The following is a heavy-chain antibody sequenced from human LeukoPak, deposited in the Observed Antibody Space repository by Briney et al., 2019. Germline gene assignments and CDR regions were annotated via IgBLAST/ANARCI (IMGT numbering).Heavy chain of an antibody. CDR2: IIPILGIA. V-gene: IGHV1-69*04. CDR3: ATGANSQPFDY. CDR1: GGTFSSYA. Sequence: SVKVSCKASGGTFSSYAISWVRQAPGQGLEWMGRIIPILGIANYAQKFQGRVTITADKSTSTAYMELSSLRSEDTAVYYCATGANSQPFDYWGQGTLVTVSS. D-gene: IGHD7-27*01. J-gene: IGHJ4*02.